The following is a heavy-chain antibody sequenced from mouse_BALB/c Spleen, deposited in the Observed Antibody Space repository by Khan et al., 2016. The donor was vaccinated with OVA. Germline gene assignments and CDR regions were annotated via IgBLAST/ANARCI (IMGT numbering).Heavy chain of an antibody. CDR2: IHYSGSN. CDR3: TRLYSYGSSFSY. D-gene: IGHD1-1*01. J-gene: IGHJ3*01. CDR1: GYSITSGYR. V-gene: IGHV3-1*02. Sequence: EVQLVESGPDLVKPSQSLSLTCTVTGYSITSGYRWHWIRQFPGNKLEWMGYIHYSGSNDYNPSLKSRISITRNTYKNQLFLTLNSVTTEDTATYYCTRLYSYGSSFSYWGQATLVTVSA.